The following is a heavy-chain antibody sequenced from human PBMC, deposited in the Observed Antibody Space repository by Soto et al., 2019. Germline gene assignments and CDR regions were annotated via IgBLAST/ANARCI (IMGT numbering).Heavy chain of an antibody. Sequence: QVQLVQSGAEVKKPGSSVKVSCKASGGTFSSYAISWVRQAPGQGLEWRVGIIPIFGTSNYAQKFQGRVTVTADESTRTAYMELRSLRAEDTDVYYCARGGVFGAGEGRYYYYGMDVWGQGTTVTVSS. V-gene: IGHV1-69*12. D-gene: IGHD3-10*01. CDR2: IIPIFGTS. CDR3: ARGGVFGAGEGRYYYYGMDV. J-gene: IGHJ6*02. CDR1: GGTFSSYA.